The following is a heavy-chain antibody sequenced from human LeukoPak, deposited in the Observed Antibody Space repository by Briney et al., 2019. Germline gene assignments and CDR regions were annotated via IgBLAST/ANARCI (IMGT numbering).Heavy chain of an antibody. Sequence: TGGSLRLSCAASGFTFSSYAMSWVRQAPGKGLEWVSAISGSGGSTYYADSVKGRFTISRDNSKNTLYLQMNSLGAEDTAVYYCASEPTMIVVVITTVGYWGQGTLVTVSS. CDR3: ASEPTMIVVVITTVGY. CDR2: ISGSGGST. V-gene: IGHV3-23*01. J-gene: IGHJ4*02. D-gene: IGHD3-22*01. CDR1: GFTFSSYA.